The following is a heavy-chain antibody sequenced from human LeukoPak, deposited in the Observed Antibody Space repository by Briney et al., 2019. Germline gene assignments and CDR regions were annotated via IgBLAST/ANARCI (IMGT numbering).Heavy chain of an antibody. CDR3: ARDHGSSGPPQH. V-gene: IGHV4-31*03. Sequence: SETLSLTCTVSGGSISSGGYYWSWIRQHPGKGLEWIGYIYYSGSTYYNPSLKSRVTISVDTSKNQFSLKLSSVTAADTAVYYCARDHGSSGPPQHWGQGTLVTVSS. CDR1: GGSISSGGYY. J-gene: IGHJ1*01. CDR2: IYYSGST. D-gene: IGHD3-22*01.